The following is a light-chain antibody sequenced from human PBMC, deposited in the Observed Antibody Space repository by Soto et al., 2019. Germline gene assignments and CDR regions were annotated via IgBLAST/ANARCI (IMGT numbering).Light chain of an antibody. J-gene: IGKJ1*01. Sequence: IVLTQSPATLSLSPGERATLSCRASQSVSTYLAWYQQKPGQAPRLLIYDASTRATGNPARFSGSGSGTDFTLTISSLEPEDFAVYYCQQRGNWPRTFGQGTKVDIK. CDR1: QSVSTY. V-gene: IGKV3-11*01. CDR2: DAS. CDR3: QQRGNWPRT.